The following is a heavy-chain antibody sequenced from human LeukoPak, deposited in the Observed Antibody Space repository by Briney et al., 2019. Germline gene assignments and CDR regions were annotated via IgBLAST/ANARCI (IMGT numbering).Heavy chain of an antibody. CDR1: GGSFSGYY. CDR2: INHSGST. Sequence: PSETLSLTCAVYGGSFSGYYWSWIRQPPGKGLEWIGEINHSGSTNYNPSLKSRVTISVDTSKNQFSLKLSSVTAADTAVYYCARGQGTVTTHWGQGTLVTVTS. J-gene: IGHJ4*02. D-gene: IGHD4-17*01. V-gene: IGHV4-34*01. CDR3: ARGQGTVTTH.